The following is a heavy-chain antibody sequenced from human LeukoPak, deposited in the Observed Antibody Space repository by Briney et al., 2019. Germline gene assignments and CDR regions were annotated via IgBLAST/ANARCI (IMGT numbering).Heavy chain of an antibody. CDR2: IIPIFGTA. V-gene: IGHV1-69*05. D-gene: IGHD2-2*01. CDR3: ASPVPAATQSEYFQH. J-gene: IGHJ1*01. Sequence: SVKVSCKASGGTFSSYAISWVRQAPGQGLEWMGRIIPIFGTADYAQKFQGRVTITTDESTSTAYMELSSLRSEDTAVYYCASPVPAATQSEYFQHWGQGTLVTVSS. CDR1: GGTFSSYA.